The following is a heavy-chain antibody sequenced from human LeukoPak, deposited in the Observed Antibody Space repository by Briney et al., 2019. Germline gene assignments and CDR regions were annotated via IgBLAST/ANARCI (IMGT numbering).Heavy chain of an antibody. Sequence: PGGSLRLSCAGSGFALKSYSLSWVRQAPGKGLEWVGRTGDKTHSYIIEYAASVKGRFTISRDDSKNSLYLQMNSLETEDTAVYYCARGVGPMHRYFDYWGQGTLVTVSS. D-gene: IGHD1-26*01. CDR3: ARGVGPMHRYFDY. CDR2: TGDKTHSYII. V-gene: IGHV3-72*01. CDR1: GFALKSYS. J-gene: IGHJ4*02.